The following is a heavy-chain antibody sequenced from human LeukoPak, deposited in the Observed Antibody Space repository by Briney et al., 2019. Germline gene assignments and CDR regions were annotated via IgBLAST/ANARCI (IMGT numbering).Heavy chain of an antibody. J-gene: IGHJ6*03. CDR1: GGSVGDYF. D-gene: IGHD6-6*01. CDR3: GLVKQLVRRQIYYYMDV. Sequence: SETLSLTCGISGGSVGDYFWSWIRQSPGEGLEWIGEINQSGSPKYNPSLKSRVAIFVDTSSNQLSLNVTSVTAADTAVYVGGLVKQLVRRQIYYYMDVWGKGTTVIVSS. CDR2: INQSGSP. V-gene: IGHV4-34*01.